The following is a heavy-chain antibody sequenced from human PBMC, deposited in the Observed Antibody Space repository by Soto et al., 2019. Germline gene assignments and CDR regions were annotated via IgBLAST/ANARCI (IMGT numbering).Heavy chain of an antibody. D-gene: IGHD1-26*01. Sequence: GGSLRLSCAASGFTFSSYAMSWVRQAPGKGLEWVSVISGSGGSTCYADSVKGRFTISRDNSKNTLYLQINSLRAEDTAVYYCAKRAWGYFYFDYWGQGTLVTVSS. CDR3: AKRAWGYFYFDY. V-gene: IGHV3-23*01. CDR1: GFTFSSYA. CDR2: ISGSGGST. J-gene: IGHJ4*02.